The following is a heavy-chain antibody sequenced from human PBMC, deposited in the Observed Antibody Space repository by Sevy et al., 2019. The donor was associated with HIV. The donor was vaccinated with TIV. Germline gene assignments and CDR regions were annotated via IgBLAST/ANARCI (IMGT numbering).Heavy chain of an antibody. CDR2: ISWNRGKI. D-gene: IGHD3-10*01. V-gene: IGHV3-9*01. CDR1: GFTFDGYA. J-gene: IGHJ4*02. CDR3: TKGDMVRGVVINYFDY. Sequence: GGSLRLSCAASGFTFDGYAMHWVRQAPGKGLEWVSGISWNRGKIGYADSVKGRFTISRDNAKNSLYLQMNSLRAEDTALYYCTKGDMVRGVVINYFDYWGQGTLVTVSS.